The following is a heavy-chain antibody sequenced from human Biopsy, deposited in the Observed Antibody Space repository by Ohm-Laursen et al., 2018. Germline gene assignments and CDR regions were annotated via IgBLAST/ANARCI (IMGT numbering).Heavy chain of an antibody. CDR3: AADINVWNVNY. D-gene: IGHD1-1*01. J-gene: IGHJ4*02. V-gene: IGHV1-24*01. CDR1: GYAVTEFS. CDR2: FAPENGKT. Sequence: SVKVSCKVSGYAVTEFSMHWVRQAPGKGLEWMGGFAPENGKTIYAQKFQGRVTMTEDTSTDTAYMELSSLRSEDTAAYYCAADINVWNVNYWGQGTQVTVSS.